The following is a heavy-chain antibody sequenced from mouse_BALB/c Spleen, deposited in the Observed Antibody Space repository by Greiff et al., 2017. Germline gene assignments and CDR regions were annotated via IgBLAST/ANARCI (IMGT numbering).Heavy chain of an antibody. Sequence: EVQLVESGGGLVQPGGSLKLSCAASGFTFSSYGMSWVRQTPDKRLELVATINSNGGSTYYPDSVKGRFTISRDNAKNTLYLQMSSLKSEDTAMYYCARASRYLYYAMDYWGQGTSVTVSS. CDR2: INSNGGST. J-gene: IGHJ4*01. CDR1: GFTFSSYG. V-gene: IGHV5-6-3*01. D-gene: IGHD5-5*01. CDR3: ARASRYLYYAMDY.